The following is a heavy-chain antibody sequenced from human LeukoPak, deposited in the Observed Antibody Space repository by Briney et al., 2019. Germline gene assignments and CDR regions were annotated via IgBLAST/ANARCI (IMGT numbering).Heavy chain of an antibody. CDR1: GGSISSYY. CDR3: ARDQWIAGANPYYYGMDV. Sequence: SETLSLTCTVSGGSISSYYWSWIRQPPGKGLEWIGYIYYSGSTNYNPSLKSRVTISVDTSKNQFSLKLSSVAAADTAVYYCARDQWIAGANPYYYGMDVWGQGTTVTVSS. CDR2: IYYSGST. J-gene: IGHJ6*02. V-gene: IGHV4-59*01. D-gene: IGHD1-26*01.